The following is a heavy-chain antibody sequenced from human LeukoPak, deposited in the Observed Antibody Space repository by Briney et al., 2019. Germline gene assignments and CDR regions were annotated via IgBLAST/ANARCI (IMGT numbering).Heavy chain of an antibody. Sequence: PSETLSLTCTVSGGSINSRSYYWGWIRQPPGKGLEWIGGIYSSGSTYYNPSLKSRVTISIDTSKNQFSLKLSSVIAADTAVYYCARAMGDLKDVVVLPAANDYYYMDVWGKGTTVTVSS. J-gene: IGHJ6*03. CDR2: IYSSGST. V-gene: IGHV4-39*07. CDR1: GGSINSRSYY. D-gene: IGHD2-2*01. CDR3: ARAMGDLKDVVVLPAANDYYYMDV.